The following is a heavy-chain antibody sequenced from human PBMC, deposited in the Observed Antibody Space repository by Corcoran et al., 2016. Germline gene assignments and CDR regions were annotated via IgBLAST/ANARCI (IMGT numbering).Heavy chain of an antibody. CDR3: ARGGGWSSGRFRAFGF. CDR1: GFAFSTYW. Sequence: EVQLVESGGGLVQPGGSLRLSCAASGFAFSTYWMHWVRQVPGKGLMWVSRITGDGSDTTYADSVQGRFTISRDTAEYTRYLQMDRLRAEDTAVYYCARGGGWSSGRFRAFGFWGQGTMVTVSS. V-gene: IGHV3-74*03. D-gene: IGHD6-25*01. CDR2: ITGDGSDT. J-gene: IGHJ3*01.